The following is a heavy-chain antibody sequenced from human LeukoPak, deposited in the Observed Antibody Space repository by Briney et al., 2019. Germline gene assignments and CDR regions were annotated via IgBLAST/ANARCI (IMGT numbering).Heavy chain of an antibody. CDR3: ARGPSGYYDSSGYYLN. V-gene: IGHV1-18*01. CDR2: ISAYNGNT. CDR1: GYTFTSYG. Sequence: ASVKVSCKASGYTFTSYGISWVRQAPGQGLEWMGWISAYNGNTNYAQKLQGRVTMTTDTSTSTAYMELSSLRSEDTAVYYCARGPSGYYDSSGYYLNWGQGTQVTVSS. D-gene: IGHD3-22*01. J-gene: IGHJ4*02.